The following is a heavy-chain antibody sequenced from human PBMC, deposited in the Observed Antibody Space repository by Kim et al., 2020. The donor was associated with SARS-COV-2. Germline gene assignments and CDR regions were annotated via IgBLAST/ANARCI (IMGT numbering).Heavy chain of an antibody. J-gene: IGHJ6*02. V-gene: IGHV4-34*01. Sequence: SETLSLTCAVYGGSFSGYYWSWIRQPPGKGLEWIGEINHSGSTKYNPSLKSRVTISVDTSKNHFSLKLRSVTAADTAVYYCARGADCSGGSCYSYYGMDVCGQGTTVTVAS. CDR1: GGSFSGYY. CDR2: INHSGST. CDR3: ARGADCSGGSCYSYYGMDV. D-gene: IGHD2-15*01.